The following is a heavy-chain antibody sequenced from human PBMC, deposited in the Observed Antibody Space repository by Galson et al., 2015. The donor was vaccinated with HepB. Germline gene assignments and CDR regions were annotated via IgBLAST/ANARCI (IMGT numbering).Heavy chain of an antibody. V-gene: IGHV2-70*12. CDR2: IDWDDDK. J-gene: IGHJ5*02. D-gene: IGHD2-15*01. CDR1: GFSLSTSGMC. Sequence: PALVKPTQTLTLTCTFSGFSLSTSGMCVSWIRQPPGKALEWLALIDWDDDKYYSTSLKTRLTISKDTSKNQVVLTMTNMDPVDTATYYCAHSWVVVAATYWFDPWGQGTLVTVSS. CDR3: AHSWVVVAATYWFDP.